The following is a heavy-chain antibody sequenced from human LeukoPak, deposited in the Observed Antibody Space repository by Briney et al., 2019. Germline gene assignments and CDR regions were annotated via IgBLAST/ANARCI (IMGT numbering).Heavy chain of an antibody. CDR2: ISSSGSTI. D-gene: IGHD4-17*01. CDR1: GFTFSDYY. V-gene: IGHV3-11*01. CDR3: ARFRLTVTTYAHLDY. J-gene: IGHJ4*02. Sequence: KPGGSLRLSCAASGFTFSDYYMSWIRQAPGKGLEWVSYISSSGSTIDYADSVKGRFTISRGNAKNSLYLQMNSLRAEDTAVYYCARFRLTVTTYAHLDYWGQGTLVTVSS.